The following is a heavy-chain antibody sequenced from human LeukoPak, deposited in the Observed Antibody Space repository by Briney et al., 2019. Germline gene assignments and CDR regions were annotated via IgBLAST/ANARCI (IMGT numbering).Heavy chain of an antibody. D-gene: IGHD6-6*01. CDR3: ARVGIAARPGIRYYYYYMDV. Sequence: RASVKVSCKASGYTFTSYYMHWVRQAPGQGLEWMGWINTNTGNPTYAQGFTGRFVFSLDTSVSTAYLQISSLKAEDTAVYYCARVGIAARPGIRYYYYYMDVWGKGTTVTVSS. CDR2: INTNTGNP. J-gene: IGHJ6*03. CDR1: GYTFTSYY. V-gene: IGHV7-4-1*02.